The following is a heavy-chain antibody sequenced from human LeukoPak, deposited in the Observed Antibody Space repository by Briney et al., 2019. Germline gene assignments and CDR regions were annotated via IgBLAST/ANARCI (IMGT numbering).Heavy chain of an antibody. CDR1: GGSISSGRYY. D-gene: IGHD3-10*01. CDR3: ARRGYYGRGSVY. CDR2: VYYSGST. J-gene: IGHJ4*02. Sequence: SETLSLTCSVSGGSISSGRYYWGWIRQTPGKGLEWIGVVYYSGSTYYSSSFKSRVTISVDTSKNQFSLKLSPVTAADTAIYYCARRGYYGRGSVYWGQGTLVTVSS. V-gene: IGHV4-39*01.